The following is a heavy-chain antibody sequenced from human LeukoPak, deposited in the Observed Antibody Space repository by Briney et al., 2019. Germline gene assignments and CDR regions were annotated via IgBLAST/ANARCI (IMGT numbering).Heavy chain of an antibody. CDR3: ARNLQTYYDILTGYYAPPFFDY. V-gene: IGHV4-4*07. D-gene: IGHD3-9*01. CDR2: IYTSGST. CDR1: GGSISSYY. J-gene: IGHJ4*02. Sequence: PSETLSLTCTVSGGSISSYYWSWIRQPAGKGLEWIGRIYTSGSTNYNPSLKSRVTMSVDTSKNQFSLKLSSVTAADTAVYYCARNLQTYYDILTGYYAPPFFDYWGQGTLVTVSS.